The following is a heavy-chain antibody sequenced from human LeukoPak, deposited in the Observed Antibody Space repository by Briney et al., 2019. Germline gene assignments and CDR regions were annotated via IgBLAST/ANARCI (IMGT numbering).Heavy chain of an antibody. J-gene: IGHJ5*02. Sequence: SETPSLTCTVSGGSISSYYWSWIRQPPGKGLEWIGYIYYSGSTNYNPSLKSRVTISVDTSKNQFSLKLSSVTAADTAVYYCARAVLGGYGYDNWFDPWGQGTLVTVSS. D-gene: IGHD5-18*01. V-gene: IGHV4-59*01. CDR2: IYYSGST. CDR3: ARAVLGGYGYDNWFDP. CDR1: GGSISSYY.